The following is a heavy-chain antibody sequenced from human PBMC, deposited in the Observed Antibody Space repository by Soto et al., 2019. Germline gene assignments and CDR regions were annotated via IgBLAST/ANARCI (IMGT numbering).Heavy chain of an antibody. Sequence: QVQLVQSGAEVKKPGASVKVSCKASGYTFTGYDINWVRQATGQGLEWMGWMNPHSGNTNYAQKFQGRVTMTRNTCRSTADMGMRSLRTEGTAMYYCARGLVIMGFDIWGQGTMVTVSS. CDR3: ARGLVIMGFDI. V-gene: IGHV1-8*01. D-gene: IGHD2-21*01. CDR2: MNPHSGNT. CDR1: GYTFTGYD. J-gene: IGHJ3*02.